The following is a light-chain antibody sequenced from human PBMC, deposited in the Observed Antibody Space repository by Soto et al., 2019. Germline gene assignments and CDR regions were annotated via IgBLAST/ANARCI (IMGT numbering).Light chain of an antibody. Sequence: DIQMTQSPSPLSGSVGDRVTITCRASQTISSWLAWYQQKPGKAPKLLIYDASTLESGVPSRFSGRGSGTEFTLTISSLQPDDFATYYCQQYNSYWTFGQGTKVDI. CDR2: DAS. CDR3: QQYNSYWT. J-gene: IGKJ1*01. V-gene: IGKV1-5*01. CDR1: QTISSW.